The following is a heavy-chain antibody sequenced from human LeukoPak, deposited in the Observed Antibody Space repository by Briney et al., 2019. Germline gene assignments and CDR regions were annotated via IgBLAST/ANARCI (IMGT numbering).Heavy chain of an antibody. CDR2: IIPIFGTA. D-gene: IGHD3-22*01. V-gene: IGHV1-69*13. CDR1: GGTFSSYA. Sequence: ASVKVSCKASGGTFSSYAISWVRQAPGQGLEWMGGIIPIFGTANYAQKFQGRVTITADESTSTAYMELSRLRSDDTAVYYCARDRRGYSMGYFDYWGQGTLVTVSS. CDR3: ARDRRGYSMGYFDY. J-gene: IGHJ4*02.